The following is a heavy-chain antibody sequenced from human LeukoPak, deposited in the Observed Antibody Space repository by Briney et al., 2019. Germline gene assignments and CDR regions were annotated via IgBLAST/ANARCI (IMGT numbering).Heavy chain of an antibody. V-gene: IGHV1-46*01. CDR2: INPSGGST. CDR3: ARNGLIPFGVVPFDY. Sequence: ASVKVSCKASGYTFTSYYMHWVRQAPGQGLEWMGIINPSGGSTSYAQKFQGRVTMTRDTSTSTVYMELSSLISEDTAVYYCARNGLIPFGVVPFDYWGQGTLVTVSS. D-gene: IGHD3-3*01. J-gene: IGHJ4*02. CDR1: GYTFTSYY.